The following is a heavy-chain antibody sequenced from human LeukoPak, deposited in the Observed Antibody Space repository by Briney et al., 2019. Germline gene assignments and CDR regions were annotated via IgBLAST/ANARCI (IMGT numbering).Heavy chain of an antibody. CDR1: GFTFSSYA. D-gene: IGHD5-18*01. Sequence: PGGSLRLSCAASGFTFSSYAMHWVSQAPGKGLEWVAVISYDGSNKYYADSVKGRFTISRDNSKNTLYQQMNSLRAEDTAVYYCVQISIGWGQGTLVTVSS. CDR3: VQISIG. V-gene: IGHV3-30-3*01. J-gene: IGHJ4*02. CDR2: ISYDGSNK.